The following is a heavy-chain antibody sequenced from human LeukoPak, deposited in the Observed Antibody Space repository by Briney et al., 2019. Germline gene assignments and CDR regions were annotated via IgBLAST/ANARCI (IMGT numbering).Heavy chain of an antibody. J-gene: IGHJ4*02. CDR2: IYSGGST. CDR3: AREASYYDSSRDY. V-gene: IGHV3-53*01. Sequence: GGSLRLSCAASGFTVSSNYMSWVRQAPGKGLEWVSVIYSGGSTYYADSVKGRFTISRDNSKNTLYLRMNSLRAEDTAVYYCAREASYYDSSRDYWGQGTLVTVSS. CDR1: GFTVSSNY. D-gene: IGHD3-22*01.